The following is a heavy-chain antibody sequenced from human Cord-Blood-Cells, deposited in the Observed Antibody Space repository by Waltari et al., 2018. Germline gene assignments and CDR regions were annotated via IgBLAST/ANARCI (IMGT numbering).Heavy chain of an antibody. CDR3: AKDRDFWSGYYFDY. CDR1: GFTFSSYA. CDR2: ISGSGGST. D-gene: IGHD3-3*01. V-gene: IGHV3-23*01. Sequence: EVQLLESGGGLVQPGGSLRLSCAASGFTFSSYAIGWVRPAQGKGLEWVSAISGSGGSTYHADSVKGRFTISRDNSKNTLCLQMNSLRAEDTAVYYCAKDRDFWSGYYFDYWGQGTLVTVSS. J-gene: IGHJ4*02.